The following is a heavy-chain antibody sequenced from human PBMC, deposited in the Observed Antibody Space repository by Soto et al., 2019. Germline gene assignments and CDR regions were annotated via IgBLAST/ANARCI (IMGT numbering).Heavy chain of an antibody. V-gene: IGHV1-18*04. J-gene: IGHJ6*02. CDR1: CDTSTSYG. Sequence: ASVKVSWSASCDTSTSYGISWVRQSPEQGLEWMGWISAYNGNTNYAQKLQGRVTMTTDTSTSTAYMELRRLRSDATAVYYCARGVSRPDFWTGSTESGMDVWGQGTTVTVSS. D-gene: IGHD3-3*01. CDR2: ISAYNGNT. CDR3: ARGVSRPDFWTGSTESGMDV.